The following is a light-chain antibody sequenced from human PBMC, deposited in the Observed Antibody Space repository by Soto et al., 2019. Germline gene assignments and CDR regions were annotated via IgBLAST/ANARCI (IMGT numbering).Light chain of an antibody. CDR1: QSVSSNY. J-gene: IGKJ4*01. CDR2: GAS. CDR3: QQYGTSPLT. V-gene: IGKV3-20*01. Sequence: EIVLTQSPGTLSLSPGERATLSCGASQSVSSNYLAWYQQEPGQAPRLLIYGASSRATGIPDRFSGSGSGTDFTLTISRLEPEDSAVYYCQQYGTSPLTFGGGTKVDIK.